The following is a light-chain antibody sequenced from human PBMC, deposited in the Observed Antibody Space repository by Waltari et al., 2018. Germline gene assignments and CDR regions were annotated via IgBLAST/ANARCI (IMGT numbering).Light chain of an antibody. CDR1: SRDVGGYNY. J-gene: IGLJ2*01. V-gene: IGLV2-14*01. Sequence: QSALTQPASVSGSPGQSITISCTGTSRDVGGYNYVSWYQQHPGKAPKLIIYEVSNRPSGVSNRFSGSKSGNTASLTISGLQAEDEADYYCSSCTSSSSSTLVVFGGGTKLTVL. CDR2: EVS. CDR3: SSCTSSSSSTLVV.